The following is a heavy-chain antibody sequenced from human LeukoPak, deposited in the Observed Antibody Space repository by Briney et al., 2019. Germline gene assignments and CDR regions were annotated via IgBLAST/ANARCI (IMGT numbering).Heavy chain of an antibody. D-gene: IGHD6-13*01. CDR2: IYYSGST. V-gene: IGHV4-59*01. Sequence: KPSETLSLTCTVSGGSISSYYWSWIRQPPGKGLEWLGYIYYSGSTNYNPSLKSRVTISVDTSKNQFSLKLSSVTAADTAVYYCARGQQLVLNDAFDIWGQGTMVTVSS. J-gene: IGHJ3*02. CDR3: ARGQQLVLNDAFDI. CDR1: GGSISSYY.